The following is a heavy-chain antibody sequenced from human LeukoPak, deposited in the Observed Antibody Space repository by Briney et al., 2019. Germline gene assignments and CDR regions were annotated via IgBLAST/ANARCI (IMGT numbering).Heavy chain of an antibody. Sequence: PGGSLRLSCAASGITVSSNYMSWVRQAPGKDLEWVSVIYPGGSTYYADSVKGRFTISRDNSKNTLYLQMNSLRAEDTAVYYCAKDFATGYSSGWYVYWGQGTLVTVSS. CDR3: AKDFATGYSSGWYVY. D-gene: IGHD6-19*01. J-gene: IGHJ4*02. V-gene: IGHV3-66*01. CDR2: IYPGGST. CDR1: GITVSSNY.